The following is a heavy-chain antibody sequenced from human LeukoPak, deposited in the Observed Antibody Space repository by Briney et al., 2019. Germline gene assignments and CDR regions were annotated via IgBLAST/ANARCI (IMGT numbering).Heavy chain of an antibody. CDR1: GYTFTGYY. V-gene: IGHV1-2*06. Sequence: ASVKVSCKASGYTFTGYYMHWVRQAPGQGLEWMGRINPNSGGTNYAQKFQGRVTMTRDTSISTAYMELSRLRSDDTAVYYCARDHGHSYGNSDYWGQGTLVTVSS. J-gene: IGHJ4*02. D-gene: IGHD5-18*01. CDR2: INPNSGGT. CDR3: ARDHGHSYGNSDY.